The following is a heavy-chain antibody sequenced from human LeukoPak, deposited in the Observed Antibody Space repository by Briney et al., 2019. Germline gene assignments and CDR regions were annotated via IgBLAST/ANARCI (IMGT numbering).Heavy chain of an antibody. J-gene: IGHJ6*02. CDR1: GGSISSGGYY. Sequence: SETLSLTCTVSGGSISSGGYYWSWIRQHPGKGLEWIGYIYYSGSTYYNPSLKSRVTISVDTSKNQFSLKLSSVTAADTAVDYCARDHYYYGMDVWGQGTTVTVSS. CDR2: IYYSGST. V-gene: IGHV4-31*03. CDR3: ARDHYYYGMDV.